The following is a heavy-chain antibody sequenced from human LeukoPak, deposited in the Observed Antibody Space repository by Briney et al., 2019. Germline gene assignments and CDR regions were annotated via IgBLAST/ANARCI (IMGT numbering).Heavy chain of an antibody. CDR1: GGSISSSSYY. J-gene: IGHJ4*02. V-gene: IGHV4-39*07. CDR3: ARIESNTLYFDY. Sequence: SSETLSLTCTVSGGSISSSSYYWGWIRQPPGKGLEWIGSIHYSGSTYYNPSLKSRVTISVDTSKNQFSLKLSSVTAADTALYYCARIESNTLYFDYWGQGTLVTVSS. CDR2: IHYSGST.